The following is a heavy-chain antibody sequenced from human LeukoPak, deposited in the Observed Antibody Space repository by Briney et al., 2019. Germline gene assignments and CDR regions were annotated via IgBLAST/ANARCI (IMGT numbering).Heavy chain of an antibody. CDR3: ARAPGYCSSTSCSPTHNWFDP. CDR2: ISAYNGNT. V-gene: IGHV1-18*04. Sequence: ASVKASCKASGYTFTSYGISWVRQAPGQGLEYMGWISAYNGNTNYAQKLQGRVTMTTDTSTSTAYMELRSLRSDDTAVYYCARAPGYCSSTSCSPTHNWFDPCGQGTLVTVSS. J-gene: IGHJ5*02. CDR1: GYTFTSYG. D-gene: IGHD2-2*01.